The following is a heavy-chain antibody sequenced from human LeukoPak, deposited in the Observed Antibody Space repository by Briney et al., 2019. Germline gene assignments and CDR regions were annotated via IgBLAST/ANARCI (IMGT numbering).Heavy chain of an antibody. J-gene: IGHJ4*02. CDR1: GFNITSNY. CDR2: IYSGGFT. CDR3: AREGMGYFDS. D-gene: IGHD1-14*01. Sequence: GGSLRLSCAASGFNITSNYMNWVRQAPGKGPEWVAIIYSGGFTYYRDSVKGRFTIYRDNSKNTVYLQMNSLRVEDTAVYYCAREGMGYFDSWGQGTLVTVSS. V-gene: IGHV3-66*01.